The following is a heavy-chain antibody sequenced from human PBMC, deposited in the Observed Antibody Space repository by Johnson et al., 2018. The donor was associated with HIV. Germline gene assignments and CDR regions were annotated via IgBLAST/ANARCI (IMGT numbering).Heavy chain of an antibody. J-gene: IGHJ3*02. Sequence: QVQLVESGGGVVQPGRSLILSCAASGFTFRRYAMHWVRQAPGRGLEWVAVISFDGSNRYYADSVKGRFTISRDNSKNTLYLQMNSLRAEDTAGYFCARNRITMVQMTSHDVFDIWGQGTMVTVSS. CDR1: GFTFRRYA. CDR2: ISFDGSNR. V-gene: IGHV3-30*04. D-gene: IGHD3-10*01. CDR3: ARNRITMVQMTSHDVFDI.